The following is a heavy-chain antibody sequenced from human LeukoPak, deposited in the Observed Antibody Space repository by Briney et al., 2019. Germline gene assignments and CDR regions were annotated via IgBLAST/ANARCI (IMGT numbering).Heavy chain of an antibody. CDR3: ARGRSSSWYPEV. CDR2: ISSSSSYI. J-gene: IGHJ6*04. Sequence: GGSLRLSCAASGFTFSSYSMNWVRQAPGKGLEWVSSISSSSSYIYYADSVKGRFTISRDNAKNSLYLQMNSLRAEDTAVYYCARGRSSSWYPEVWGKGTTVTVSS. CDR1: GFTFSSYS. V-gene: IGHV3-21*01. D-gene: IGHD6-13*01.